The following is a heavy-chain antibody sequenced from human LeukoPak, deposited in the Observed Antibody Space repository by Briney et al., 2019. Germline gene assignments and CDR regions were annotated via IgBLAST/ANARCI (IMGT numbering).Heavy chain of an antibody. CDR2: IYYSGST. Sequence: SETLSLTCTVSGGSISSYYWSWIRQPPGKGLEWIGYIYYSGSTNYNPSLKSRVTISVDTSKNQFSLKLSSVTAADTAVYYCARGEWGYGSGSYLSLNYYYCMDVWGKGTTVTISS. J-gene: IGHJ6*03. CDR1: GGSISSYY. D-gene: IGHD3-10*01. V-gene: IGHV4-59*01. CDR3: ARGEWGYGSGSYLSLNYYYCMDV.